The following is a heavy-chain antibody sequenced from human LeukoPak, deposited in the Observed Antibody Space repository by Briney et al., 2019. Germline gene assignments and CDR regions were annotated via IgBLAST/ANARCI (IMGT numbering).Heavy chain of an antibody. Sequence: GASVKVSCKASGYIFTSYSFSWVRQAPGQGLEWMGWMSPNTGNTIYAQKFQDRVNMTADTSTNTAYMELRSLRFDDTAIYYCARVVGLVATINIWGQGTLVIVSS. J-gene: IGHJ4*02. D-gene: IGHD5-12*01. CDR3: ARVVGLVATINI. V-gene: IGHV1-18*01. CDR1: GYIFTSYS. CDR2: MSPNTGNT.